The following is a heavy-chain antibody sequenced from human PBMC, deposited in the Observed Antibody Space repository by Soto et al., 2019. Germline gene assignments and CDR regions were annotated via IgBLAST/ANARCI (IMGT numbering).Heavy chain of an antibody. Sequence: GGSLRLSCAASGFTFSSYAMRWVRQAPVKGLEWVSAISGSGGSTYYADSVKGRFTISRDNSKNTLYLQMNSLRAEDTAVYYCARRGSGSYYDYWGQGTLVTVPS. CDR1: GFTFSSYA. V-gene: IGHV3-23*01. CDR3: ARRGSGSYYDY. D-gene: IGHD1-26*01. J-gene: IGHJ4*02. CDR2: ISGSGGST.